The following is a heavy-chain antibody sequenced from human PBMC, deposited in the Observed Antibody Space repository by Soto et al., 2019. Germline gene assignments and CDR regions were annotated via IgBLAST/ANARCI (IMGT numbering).Heavy chain of an antibody. CDR2: ISGSGGST. CDR1: GFTFSSYA. D-gene: IGHD3-22*01. Sequence: EVQLLESGGGLVQPGGSLRLSCAASGFTFSSYAMSWVRKAPGKGLEGVSAISGSGGSTYYADSVKGRFTISRDNSKNTLYLQMNSLRAEDTAVYYCAKVDYYDSSGYEGAFDYWGQGTLVTVSS. CDR3: AKVDYYDSSGYEGAFDY. J-gene: IGHJ4*02. V-gene: IGHV3-23*01.